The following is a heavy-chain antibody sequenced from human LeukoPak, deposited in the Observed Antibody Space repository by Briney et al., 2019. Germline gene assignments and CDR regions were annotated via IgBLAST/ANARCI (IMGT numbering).Heavy chain of an antibody. CDR1: GYSISSGCY. CDR3: ARVMGDPYRGD. J-gene: IGHJ4*02. D-gene: IGHD2-21*01. CDR2: IYHSGST. V-gene: IGHV4-38-2*02. Sequence: PSETLSLTCTVSGYSISSGCYWGWIRQPPGKGLEWIGSIYHSGSTYYNPSLKSRVTISVDTSKNQFSLKLSSMTAADTAVYYCARVMGDPYRGDWGQGTLVTVSS.